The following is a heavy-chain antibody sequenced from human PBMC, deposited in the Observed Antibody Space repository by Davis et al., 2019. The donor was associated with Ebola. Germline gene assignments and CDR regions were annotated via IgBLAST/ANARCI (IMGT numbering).Heavy chain of an antibody. D-gene: IGHD4-17*01. V-gene: IGHV3-30*03. Sequence: GESLKISCAASGFTFSSYGMHWVRQAPGKGLEWVAVISYDESKTYYVDSVKGRFTISRDNSKNTLYLQMGSLRAEDMAVYYCARSPAYGDYEDYWGQGTLVTVSS. CDR3: ARSPAYGDYEDY. CDR2: ISYDESKT. CDR1: GFTFSSYG. J-gene: IGHJ4*02.